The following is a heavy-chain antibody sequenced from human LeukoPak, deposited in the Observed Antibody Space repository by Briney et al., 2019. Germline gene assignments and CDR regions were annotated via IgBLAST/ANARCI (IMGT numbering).Heavy chain of an antibody. V-gene: IGHV4-59*01. J-gene: IGHJ4*02. Sequence: SSETLSLTCTVSGGSISSYYWSWIRQPPWKGLEWIGNIYDSGSTNYNPSLKSRVTISVDTSKNQCSLKLSSVTAADTAVYYCARQIISGSSLSYFDYWGQGTLVNVSS. CDR3: ARQIISGSSLSYFDY. CDR2: IYDSGST. CDR1: GGSISSYY. D-gene: IGHD3-22*01.